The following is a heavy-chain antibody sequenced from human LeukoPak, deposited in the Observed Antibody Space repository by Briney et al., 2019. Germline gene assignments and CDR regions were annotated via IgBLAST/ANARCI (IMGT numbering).Heavy chain of an antibody. D-gene: IGHD6-19*01. V-gene: IGHV3-23*01. CDR1: GFTFSSYA. CDR3: ARGSRSSGWFDY. Sequence: GGSLRLSCAASGFTFSSYAMSWVRQAPGKGLEWVSAISGSGGSTYYADSVKGRFTISRDNSKNTLYLQMNSLRAEDTAVYYCARGSRSSGWFDYWGQGTLVTVSS. J-gene: IGHJ4*02. CDR2: ISGSGGST.